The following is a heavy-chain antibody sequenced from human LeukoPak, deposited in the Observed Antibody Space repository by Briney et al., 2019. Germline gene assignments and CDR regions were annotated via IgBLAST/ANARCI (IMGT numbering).Heavy chain of an antibody. D-gene: IGHD6-13*01. J-gene: IGHJ4*02. V-gene: IGHV4-34*01. CDR2: INHSGST. CDR3: ARGRYSSSWYLYDYFDY. CDR1: GGSLSGYF. Sequence: PSETPSLTCAVYGGSLSGYFWSWIRQPPGKGLEWIGEINHSGSTNYNPSLKSRVTISVDTSKNQFSLKLSSVTAADTAVYYCARGRYSSSWYLYDYFDYWGQGTLVTVSS.